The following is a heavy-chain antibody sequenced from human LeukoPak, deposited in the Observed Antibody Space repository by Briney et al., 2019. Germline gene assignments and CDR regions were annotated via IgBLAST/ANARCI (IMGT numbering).Heavy chain of an antibody. CDR2: ISWNSGSI. V-gene: IGHV3-9*01. CDR3: ASPETIPDY. J-gene: IGHJ4*02. Sequence: GRSLRLSCAGSGFIFNNYAMHWVRQPPGKGLEWVSGISWNSGSIDYADSVKGRFTISRDNFKNTLYLQMNSLRAEDTAMYYCASPETIPDYWGQGTLVTVSS. D-gene: IGHD1-14*01. CDR1: GFIFNNYA.